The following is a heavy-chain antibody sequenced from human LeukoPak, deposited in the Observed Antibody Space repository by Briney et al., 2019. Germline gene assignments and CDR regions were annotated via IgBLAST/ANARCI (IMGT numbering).Heavy chain of an antibody. CDR1: GGSISSYY. J-gene: IGHJ4*02. Sequence: PSETLSLTCTVSGGSISSYYWSWIRQPPGKGLEWIGYIYYSGSTNYNPSLKSRVTISVDTSKNQFSLKLSSVTAADTAVYYCAREGYGDYGSPFDYWGQGTLVTVSS. V-gene: IGHV4-59*01. CDR2: IYYSGST. D-gene: IGHD4-17*01. CDR3: AREGYGDYGSPFDY.